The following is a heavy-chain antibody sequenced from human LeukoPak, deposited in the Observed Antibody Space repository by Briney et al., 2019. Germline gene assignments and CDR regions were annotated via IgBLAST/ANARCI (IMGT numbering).Heavy chain of an antibody. D-gene: IGHD2-2*02. J-gene: IGHJ5*02. CDR3: ARGLTAYCSSTSCYTAGWFDP. Sequence: SETLSLTCTVSGGSISSYYWSWIRQPPGKGLEWIGYIYYSGSINYNPSLKSRVTISVDTSKNQFSLKLSSVTAADTAMYYCARGLTAYCSSTSCYTAGWFDPWGQGTLVTVSS. CDR2: IYYSGSI. CDR1: GGSISSYY. V-gene: IGHV4-59*01.